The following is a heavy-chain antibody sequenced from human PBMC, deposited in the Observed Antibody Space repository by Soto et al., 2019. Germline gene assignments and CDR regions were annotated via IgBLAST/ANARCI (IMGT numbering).Heavy chain of an antibody. D-gene: IGHD6-19*01. Sequence: GGSLRLSCAASGFTFSSYGMHWVRQAPGKGLEWVAVISYDGSNKYYADSVKGRFTISRDNSKNTLYLQMNSLRAEDTAVYYYAILGVAADYWGQGTLVTVSS. J-gene: IGHJ4*02. V-gene: IGHV3-30*03. CDR1: GFTFSSYG. CDR2: ISYDGSNK. CDR3: AILGVAADY.